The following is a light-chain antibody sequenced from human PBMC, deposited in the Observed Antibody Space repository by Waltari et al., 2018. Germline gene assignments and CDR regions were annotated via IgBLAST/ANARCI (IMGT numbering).Light chain of an antibody. CDR3: SSYAATNNLRNV. CDR2: DVF. V-gene: IGLV2-8*01. J-gene: IGLJ1*01. Sequence: QSALTQPPSASGSEGQSVTISCTGAFKYVSCYQKHPGKAPKLLIYDVFKRPSGVTDRCSGSQSGDTATLTVSWVQSEDEAVYYCSSYAATNNLRNVFGTGTRLTVL. CDR1: AFKY.